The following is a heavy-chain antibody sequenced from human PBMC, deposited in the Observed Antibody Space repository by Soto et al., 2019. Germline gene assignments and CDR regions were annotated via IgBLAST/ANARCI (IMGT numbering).Heavy chain of an antibody. Sequence: SETLSLTCTVSGGSISSSSYYWGWIRQPPGKGLEWIGSIYYSGSTYYNPSLKSRVTISVDTSKNQFSLRLSSVTAADTAVYYCARRSLLRWGMDVWGQGTTVTVSS. V-gene: IGHV4-39*01. J-gene: IGHJ6*02. D-gene: IGHD4-17*01. CDR2: IYYSGST. CDR3: ARRSLLRWGMDV. CDR1: GGSISSSSYY.